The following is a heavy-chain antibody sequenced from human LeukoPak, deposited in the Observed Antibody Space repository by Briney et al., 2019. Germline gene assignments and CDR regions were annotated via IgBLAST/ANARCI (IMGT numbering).Heavy chain of an antibody. V-gene: IGHV3-23*01. Sequence: GGSLRLSCGASGFTFDRHAMCWVPQSPGKGLECFSSIDIGGGSTYYADSVKGPFTISRDNSKNTLYLQMNSLRAEDTALYFCANEVRPNDYWGRGALVTVSS. CDR3: ANEVRPNDY. CDR2: IDIGGGST. J-gene: IGHJ4*02. D-gene: IGHD4/OR15-4a*01. CDR1: GFTFDRHA.